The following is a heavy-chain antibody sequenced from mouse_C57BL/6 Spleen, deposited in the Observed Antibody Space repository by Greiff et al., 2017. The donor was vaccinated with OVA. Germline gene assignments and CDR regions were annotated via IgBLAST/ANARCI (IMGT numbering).Heavy chain of an antibody. Sequence: QVQLKQPGAELVMPGASVKLSCKASGYTFTSYWMHWVKQRPGQGLEWIGEIDPSDSYTNYNQKFKGKSTLTVDKSSSTAYMQLSSLTSEDSAVYYCATRGYWGQGTTLTVSS. V-gene: IGHV1-69*01. J-gene: IGHJ2*01. CDR3: ATRGY. CDR2: IDPSDSYT. CDR1: GYTFTSYW.